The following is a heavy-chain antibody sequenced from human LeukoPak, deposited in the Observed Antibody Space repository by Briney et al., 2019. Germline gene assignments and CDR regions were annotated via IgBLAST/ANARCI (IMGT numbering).Heavy chain of an antibody. Sequence: SQTLSLTCTVSGGSISSGDYYWSWIRQPPGKGLEWIGEINHSGSTNYNPSLKSRVTISVDTSKNQFSLKLSSVTAADTAVYYCACYDFWSGVWGQGTLVTVSS. V-gene: IGHV4-30-4*08. CDR1: GGSISSGDYY. D-gene: IGHD3-3*01. J-gene: IGHJ4*02. CDR2: INHSGST. CDR3: ACYDFWSGV.